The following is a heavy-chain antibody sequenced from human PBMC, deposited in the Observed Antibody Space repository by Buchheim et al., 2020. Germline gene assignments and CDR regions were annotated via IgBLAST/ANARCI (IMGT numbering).Heavy chain of an antibody. J-gene: IGHJ4*02. Sequence: HVQLVESGGGVVQPGRSLRLSCAVTGFTFRSYAMHWVRQAPGKGLEWVADVSYVGSNTYHADSAKGRLTLSRDTTKNSPYLQMDSQRGENTAVYYCARDKGRYYFDYWGQGTL. CDR3: ARDKGRYYFDY. CDR1: GFTFRSYA. V-gene: IGHV3-30*04. CDR2: VSYVGSNT. D-gene: IGHD1-26*01.